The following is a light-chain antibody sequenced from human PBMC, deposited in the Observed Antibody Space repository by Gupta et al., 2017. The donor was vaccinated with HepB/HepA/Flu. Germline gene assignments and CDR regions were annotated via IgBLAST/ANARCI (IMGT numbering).Light chain of an antibody. CDR1: SSDVGAYKY. CDR2: EVN. J-gene: IGLJ1*01. V-gene: IGLV2-8*01. Sequence: QSALTQPPSASGSPGQSVTISCTGTSSDVGAYKYVSWHQQHPGKAPKVIIYEVNKRPSGVPDRFSGSKSGNTAFLTVSGLQAEDEADYYCCAHAGVKAVFGFGTQVTVL. CDR3: CAHAGVKAV.